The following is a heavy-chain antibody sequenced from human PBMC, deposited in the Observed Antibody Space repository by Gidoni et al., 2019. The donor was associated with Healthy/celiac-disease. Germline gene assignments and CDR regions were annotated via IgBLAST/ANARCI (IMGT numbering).Heavy chain of an antibody. V-gene: IGHV1-3*01. J-gene: IGHJ4*02. CDR2: INAGNGNT. CDR3: ARASAGYRY. CDR1: GYTCTSYA. D-gene: IGHD3-9*01. Sequence: QVQLVQSGAEGKKPGASVKVSCKASGYTCTSYAMHWVRQAPGQRLEWMGWINAGNGNTKYSQKFQGRVTITRDTSASTAYMELSSLRSEDTAVYYCARASAGYRYWGQGTLVTVSS.